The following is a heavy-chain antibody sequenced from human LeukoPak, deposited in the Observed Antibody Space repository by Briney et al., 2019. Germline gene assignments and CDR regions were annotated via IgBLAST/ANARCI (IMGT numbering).Heavy chain of an antibody. CDR2: LHADGNEK. CDR1: GFSLSGYW. Sequence: GRCLRLSCAAYGFSLSGYWTSWVRQAPGEGLGWVARLHADGNEKYFVHSVKGRFTVSRDNAKNSLYLQMNSLRVEDTAVYYCARGGYSFDYLGQGTLVTVSS. V-gene: IGHV3-7*01. J-gene: IGHJ4*02. CDR3: ARGGYSFDY. D-gene: IGHD5-12*01.